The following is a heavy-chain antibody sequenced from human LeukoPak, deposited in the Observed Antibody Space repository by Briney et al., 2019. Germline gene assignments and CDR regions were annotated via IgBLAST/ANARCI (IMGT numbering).Heavy chain of an antibody. CDR2: IYYSGST. J-gene: IGHJ3*02. D-gene: IGHD3-22*01. CDR3: ARSYSRITMIYRDAFDI. V-gene: IGHV4-39*07. CDR1: GGSISSSSYY. Sequence: SETLSLTCTVSGGSISSSSYYWGWIRQPPGKGLEWIGSIYYSGSTYYNPSLKSRVTISVDTSKNQFSLKLSSVTAADTAVYYCARSYSRITMIYRDAFDIWGQGTMVTVSS.